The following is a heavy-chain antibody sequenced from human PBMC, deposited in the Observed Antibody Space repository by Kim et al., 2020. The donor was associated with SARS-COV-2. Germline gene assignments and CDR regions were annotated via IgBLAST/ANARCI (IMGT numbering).Heavy chain of an antibody. CDR1: GYSFTSYW. D-gene: IGHD3-22*01. Sequence: GESLKISCKGSGYSFTSYWIGWVRQMPGKGLEWMGIIYPGDSDTRYSPSFQGQVTISADKSISTAYLQWSSLKASDTAMYYCARGIGTMIVVVGAFDIWGQGTMVTVFS. CDR2: IYPGDSDT. J-gene: IGHJ3*02. V-gene: IGHV5-51*01. CDR3: ARGIGTMIVVVGAFDI.